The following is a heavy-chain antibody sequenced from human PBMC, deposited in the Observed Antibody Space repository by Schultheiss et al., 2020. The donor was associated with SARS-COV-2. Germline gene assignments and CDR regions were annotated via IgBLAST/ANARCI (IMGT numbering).Heavy chain of an antibody. CDR3: ARLGDY. Sequence: GSLRLSCTVSGGSVSSGSYYWSWIRQPPGKGLEWIGYIYYSGSTYYNPSLKSRVTISVDTSKNQFSLKLSSVTAADTAVYYCARLGDYWGQGTLVTVSS. V-gene: IGHV4-61*01. CDR2: IYYSGST. CDR1: GGSVSSGSYY. J-gene: IGHJ4*02.